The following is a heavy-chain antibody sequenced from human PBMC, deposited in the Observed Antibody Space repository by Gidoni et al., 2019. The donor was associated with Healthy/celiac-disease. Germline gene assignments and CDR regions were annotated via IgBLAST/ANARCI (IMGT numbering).Heavy chain of an antibody. CDR1: ESTFRSYS. Sequence: EVQLVESGGGLVTPGGSLRLSCAASESTFRSYSLNWVRQAPGKGLEGVSSISSSGSYIYYADSVKGRFTISRDNAKNSLYLQMNSLRAEDTTVFYCARGLGPVQYYFDYWGQGTLVTVSS. V-gene: IGHV3-21*01. J-gene: IGHJ4*02. D-gene: IGHD1-26*01. CDR3: ARGLGPVQYYFDY. CDR2: ISSSGSYI.